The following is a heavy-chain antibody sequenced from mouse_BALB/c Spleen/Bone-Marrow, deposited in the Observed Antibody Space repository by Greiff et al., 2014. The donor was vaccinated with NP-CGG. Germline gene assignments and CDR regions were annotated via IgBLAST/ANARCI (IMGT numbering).Heavy chain of an antibody. J-gene: IGHJ3*01. D-gene: IGHD2-3*01. V-gene: IGHV14-3*02. CDR2: IDPANGNT. Sequence: VQLKESGAELVKPGASVKLSCTASGFNIKDTYMHWVKRRPEQGLEWIGRIDPANGNTKCDPKFQGKATITADTSSNTAHLHLSSLTSEDTAVYYCANDWFAYWGQGTLVTVSA. CDR3: ANDWFAY. CDR1: GFNIKDTY.